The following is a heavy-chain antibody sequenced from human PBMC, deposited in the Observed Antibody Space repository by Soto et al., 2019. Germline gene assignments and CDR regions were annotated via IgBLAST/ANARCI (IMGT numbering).Heavy chain of an antibody. J-gene: IGHJ6*03. Sequence: GGSLRLSCAASGFTFSSYWMSWVRQAPGKGLEWVANIKQDGSEKYYVDSVKGRFTISRDNAKNSLYLQMNSLRAEDTAVYYCARDPGRGDIVKDYMDVWGKGTMVTVSS. CDR1: GFTFSSYW. D-gene: IGHD2-15*01. V-gene: IGHV3-7*01. CDR2: IKQDGSEK. CDR3: ARDPGRGDIVKDYMDV.